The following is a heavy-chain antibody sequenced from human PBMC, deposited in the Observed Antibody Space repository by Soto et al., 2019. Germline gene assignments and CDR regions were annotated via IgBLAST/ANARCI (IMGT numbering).Heavy chain of an antibody. D-gene: IGHD3-9*01. Sequence: VQLLESGGHLVQPGGSLRLSCAASGFTFSTYTMNWVRQAPGKGLEWVSALIGGNSQIIYADSVRGRFTISRDISNNMLXLXXXXXXXXXTXXXXXXXXXXPDGIWTLDHWGQGTLVTVS. CDR2: LIGGNSQI. CDR1: GFTFSTYT. V-gene: IGHV3-23*01. CDR3: XXXXXPDGIWTLDH. J-gene: IGHJ4*02.